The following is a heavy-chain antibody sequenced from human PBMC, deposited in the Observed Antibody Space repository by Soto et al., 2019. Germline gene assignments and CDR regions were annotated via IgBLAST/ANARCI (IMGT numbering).Heavy chain of an antibody. J-gene: IGHJ4*02. CDR3: AEDGLGSCTGGTCYGSDY. Sequence: EVQLLESGGNLVQPGGSLRLSCAASGFTFSSYVMSWVRQAPGKGLEWVSTISGSGASIYDADSVKGRFTISRDNSKNTVYLQMNSLRAEDTAVYYWAEDGLGSCTGGTCYGSDYWGQGTLVTVSS. CDR2: ISGSGASI. V-gene: IGHV3-23*01. CDR1: GFTFSSYV. D-gene: IGHD2-15*01.